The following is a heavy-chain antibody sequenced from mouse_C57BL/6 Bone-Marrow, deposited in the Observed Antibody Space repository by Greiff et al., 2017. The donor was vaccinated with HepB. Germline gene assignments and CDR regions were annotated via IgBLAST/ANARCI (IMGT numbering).Heavy chain of an antibody. CDR3: ASKTYYGSRAY. Sequence: QVQLQQPGAELVKPGASVKLSCKASGYTFTSYWMQWVKQRPGQGLEWIGEIDPSDSYTNYNQKFKGKATLTVDTSSSTAYMQLSSLTSEDSAVYYCASKTYYGSRAYWGQGTLVTVSA. J-gene: IGHJ3*01. D-gene: IGHD1-1*01. CDR2: IDPSDSYT. V-gene: IGHV1-50*01. CDR1: GYTFTSYW.